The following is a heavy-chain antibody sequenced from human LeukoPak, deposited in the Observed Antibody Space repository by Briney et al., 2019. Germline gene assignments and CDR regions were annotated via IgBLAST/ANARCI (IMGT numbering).Heavy chain of an antibody. CDR3: AREGNGYGDYYFDY. CDR1: GGSISSGSYY. J-gene: IGHJ4*01. V-gene: IGHV4-61*02. D-gene: IGHD4-17*01. Sequence: SQTLSLTCTVSGGSISSGSYYWSWLRQPAGTGLEWIGRIYTSGSTNYNPSLKSRVTISVDTFKNQFSLKLSSVTAADTAVYYCAREGNGYGDYYFDYWGHGTLVTVSS. CDR2: IYTSGST.